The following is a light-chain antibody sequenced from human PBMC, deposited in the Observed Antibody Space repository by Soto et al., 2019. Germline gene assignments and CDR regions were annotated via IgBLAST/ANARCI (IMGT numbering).Light chain of an antibody. CDR2: AAS. CDR1: QGISSY. CDR3: QQSYSTPIT. Sequence: AIRMTHSPSSVSASTGDRVTITCRASQGISSYLAWYQQKPGKAPKLLIYAASTLQSGVPSRFSGSGSGTDFTLTISCLQPEDFATYYCQQSYSTPITFGQGTRLEIK. V-gene: IGKV1-8*01. J-gene: IGKJ5*01.